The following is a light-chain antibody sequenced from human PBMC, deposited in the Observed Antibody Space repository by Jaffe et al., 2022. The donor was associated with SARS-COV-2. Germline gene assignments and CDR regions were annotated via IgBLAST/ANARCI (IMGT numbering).Light chain of an antibody. CDR2: DVT. CDR3: SSSTSSSTLV. V-gene: IGLV2-14*03. Sequence: QSALTQPASVSGSPGQSITISCTGTSADVGGYNLVSWYQQYPGKAPKLMIYDVTNRPSGVSNRFSGSKSGNTASLTISGLQAEDEADYYCSSSTSSSTLVFGGGTKLTVL. J-gene: IGLJ2*01. CDR1: SADVGGYNL.